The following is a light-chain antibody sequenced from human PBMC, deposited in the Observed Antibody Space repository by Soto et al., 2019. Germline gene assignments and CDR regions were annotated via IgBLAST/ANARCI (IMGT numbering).Light chain of an antibody. CDR2: GAS. CDR3: QQYGSSPLT. Sequence: ELVLTQSPGTLSLSPGERATLSCRASQTVNNNYLAWYQQIPGQAPRLLISGASGRATGTPDRFSGSASGTDFTITISRLEPEDFAGYYCQQYGSSPLTFXGGTKVDIK. CDR1: QTVNNNY. V-gene: IGKV3-20*01. J-gene: IGKJ4*01.